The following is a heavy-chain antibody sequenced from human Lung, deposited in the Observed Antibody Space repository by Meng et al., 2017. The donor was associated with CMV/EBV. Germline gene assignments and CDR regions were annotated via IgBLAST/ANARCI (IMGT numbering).Heavy chain of an antibody. CDR2: ISSSSSYI. V-gene: IGHV3-21*01. Sequence: GGSXRLXCAASDFIFSTFSMNWVRQAPGKGLEWVSHISSSSSYIYYADSVKGRFTISRDNSKKSLFLQIHSRRAEDTAVYYCARERPMVRGNFPHKYYGMDVWXQGTTVTVSS. CDR1: DFIFSTFS. J-gene: IGHJ6*02. D-gene: IGHD3-10*01. CDR3: ARERPMVRGNFPHKYYGMDV.